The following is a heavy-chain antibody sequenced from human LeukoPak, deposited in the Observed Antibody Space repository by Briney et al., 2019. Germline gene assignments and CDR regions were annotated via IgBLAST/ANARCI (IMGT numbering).Heavy chain of an antibody. D-gene: IGHD6-13*01. CDR3: AASSSWTPRLFDY. CDR2: ISSDGTYT. J-gene: IGHJ4*02. Sequence: GGSLRLSCAASGFTFSSHLMHWVRQAPGKGLVWVSRISSDGTYTNYADSVRGRFTISRDNAKNTLYLQMNSLRAEDTAVYYCAASSSWTPRLFDYWGQGTLVTVSS. CDR1: GFTFSSHL. V-gene: IGHV3-74*01.